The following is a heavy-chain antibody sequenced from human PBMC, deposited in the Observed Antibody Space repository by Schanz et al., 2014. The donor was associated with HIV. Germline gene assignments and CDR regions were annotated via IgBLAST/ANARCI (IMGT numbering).Heavy chain of an antibody. CDR1: GGTFSNYA. CDR3: STAGGSGARRYSGVFED. J-gene: IGHJ4*02. Sequence: QVQLVQSGDEVKKPGSSVKVSCKASGGTFSNYAITWVRQAPGQGLEWMGGIIPMFGTANYAQKFQGRVTIIADESTTTAYMELSSLRSADTAIYYCSTAGGSGARRYSGVFEDWGQGTLVSVSS. V-gene: IGHV1-69*01. CDR2: IIPMFGTA. D-gene: IGHD3-9*01.